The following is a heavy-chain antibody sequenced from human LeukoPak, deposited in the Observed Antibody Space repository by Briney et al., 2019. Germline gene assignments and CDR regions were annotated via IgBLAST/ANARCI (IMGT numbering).Heavy chain of an antibody. V-gene: IGHV1-2*02. Sequence: GASVKVSCKASGYTFTGYYMHWVRPAPGQGVEWVGWINPNSGGTNYVQKFQGRVAVTRDTSISTAYMELSRLRSDDTAVYYCASHRSSTSCLRMDVWGKGTTVTVSS. J-gene: IGHJ6*03. CDR2: INPNSGGT. D-gene: IGHD2-2*01. CDR3: ASHRSSTSCLRMDV. CDR1: GYTFTGYY.